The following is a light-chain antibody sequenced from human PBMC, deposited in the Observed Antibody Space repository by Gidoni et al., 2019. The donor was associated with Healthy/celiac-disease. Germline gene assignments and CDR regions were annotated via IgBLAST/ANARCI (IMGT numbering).Light chain of an antibody. CDR3: QKYGRSPKYT. CDR1: QSVSSSY. CDR2: GAS. V-gene: IGKV3-20*01. J-gene: IGKJ2*01. Sequence: EIVLTQSPGTLSLSPGESATLSCRASQSVSSSYLAWYQQKPGQAPRRLIYGASSRATGIPDRCSGSGAGTDFTLTISRLEPEDFAVYYCQKYGRSPKYTFGQGTKLEIK.